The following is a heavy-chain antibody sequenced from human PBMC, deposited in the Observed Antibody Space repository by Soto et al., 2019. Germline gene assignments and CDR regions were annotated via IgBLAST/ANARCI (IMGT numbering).Heavy chain of an antibody. V-gene: IGHV4-34*01. Sequence: SETLSLTCAVYGGSFSGYYWSWIRQPPGKGLEWIGEINHSGSTNYNPSLKSRVTISVDTSKNQFSLKLSSVTAADTAVYYCARGVGGIDFWSGYYSRYCYYGMDVWGQGTTVTVSS. CDR1: GGSFSGYY. CDR2: INHSGST. J-gene: IGHJ6*02. CDR3: ARGVGGIDFWSGYYSRYCYYGMDV. D-gene: IGHD3-3*01.